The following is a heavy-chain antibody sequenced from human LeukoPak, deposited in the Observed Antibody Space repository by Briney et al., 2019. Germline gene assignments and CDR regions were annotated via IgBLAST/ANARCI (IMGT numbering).Heavy chain of an antibody. D-gene: IGHD1-26*01. Sequence: SETLSLTCTVSGDSISSYYWSWIRQPPGKGLEWIGYIYYSGSTNYNPSLKSRVTISVATSKNQFSLRLSAVTAADTAVYYCARDRSGSYSRYYYYGMDVWGQGTTVTVSS. CDR3: ARDRSGSYSRYYYYGMDV. CDR1: GDSISSYY. J-gene: IGHJ6*02. V-gene: IGHV4-59*01. CDR2: IYYSGST.